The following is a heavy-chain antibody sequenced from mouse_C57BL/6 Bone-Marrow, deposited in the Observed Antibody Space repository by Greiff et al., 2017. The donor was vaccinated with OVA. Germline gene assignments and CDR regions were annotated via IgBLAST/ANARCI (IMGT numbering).Heavy chain of an antibody. J-gene: IGHJ4*01. V-gene: IGHV1-50*01. CDR2: IDPSDSYT. Sequence: VQLQQPGAELVKPGASVKLSCKASGYTFTSYWMQWVKQRPGQGLEWIGEIDPSDSYTNYNQKFKGKATLTVDPSSSTAYMQLSSLTSEDSAVYYCARGAGTNYYAMDYWGQGTSVTVSS. D-gene: IGHD4-1*01. CDR1: GYTFTSYW. CDR3: ARGAGTNYYAMDY.